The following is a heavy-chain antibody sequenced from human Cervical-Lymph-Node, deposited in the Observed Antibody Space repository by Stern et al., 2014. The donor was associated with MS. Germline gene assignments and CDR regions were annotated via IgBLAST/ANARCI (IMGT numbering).Heavy chain of an antibody. J-gene: IGHJ6*02. CDR1: GGSISSGGYY. Sequence: QVQLVESGPGLVKPSQTLSLTCTVSGGSISSGGYYWSWIRQHPGKGLEWIGYIYYSGSTYYNPSLKSRVTISVDTSKNQFSLKLSSVTAADTAVYYCARGTYYYDSSGYSYGMDVWGQGTTVTVSS. V-gene: IGHV4-31*03. CDR3: ARGTYYYDSSGYSYGMDV. D-gene: IGHD3-22*01. CDR2: IYYSGST.